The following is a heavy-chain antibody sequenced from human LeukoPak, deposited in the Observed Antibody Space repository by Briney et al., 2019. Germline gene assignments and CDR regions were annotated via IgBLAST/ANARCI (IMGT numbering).Heavy chain of an antibody. J-gene: IGHJ5*02. Sequence: PSETLSLTCNVSLDSISSFYWSWIRQSAGAGLEWIGRIYTTGKTDYNPSLKSRVTISVDTPKNQFSLNLSSVTAADTAVYYCAGARRQQLDGFDPWGQGTLVTVSS. D-gene: IGHD6-13*01. CDR3: AGARRQQLDGFDP. CDR1: LDSISSFY. CDR2: IYTTGKT. V-gene: IGHV4-4*07.